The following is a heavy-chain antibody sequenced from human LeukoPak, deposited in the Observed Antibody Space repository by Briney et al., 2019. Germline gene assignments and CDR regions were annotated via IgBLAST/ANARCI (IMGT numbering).Heavy chain of an antibody. CDR2: IRYDGSNK. D-gene: IGHD1-1*01. V-gene: IGHV3-30*02. Sequence: GGSLRLSCAASGFTFSTYDIHWVRQAPGKGLEWVAFIRYDGSNKYYADSVKGRFTISRDNSKNTLYLQMNSLRAEDTAVYHCAKGYSYYFDYWGQGTLVTVSS. J-gene: IGHJ4*02. CDR3: AKGYSYYFDY. CDR1: GFTFSTYD.